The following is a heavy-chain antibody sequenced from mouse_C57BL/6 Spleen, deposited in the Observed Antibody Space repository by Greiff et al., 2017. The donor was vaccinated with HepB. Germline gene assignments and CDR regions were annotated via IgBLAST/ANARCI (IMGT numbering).Heavy chain of an antibody. CDR2: IRSKSNNYAT. J-gene: IGHJ1*03. D-gene: IGHD4-1*01. V-gene: IGHV10-1*01. CDR3: VRDWDYRYFDV. Sequence: VQLKESGGGLVQPKGSLKLSCAASGFSFNTYAMNWVRQAPGKGLEWVARIRSKSNNYATYYADSVKDRFTISRDDSESMLYLQMNNLKTEDTAMYYCVRDWDYRYFDVWGTGTTVTVSS. CDR1: GFSFNTYA.